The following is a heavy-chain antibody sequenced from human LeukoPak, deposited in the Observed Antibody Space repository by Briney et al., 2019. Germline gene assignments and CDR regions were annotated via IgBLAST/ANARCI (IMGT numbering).Heavy chain of an antibody. Sequence: SETLSLTCTVSGGSVSSSHHYWTWLRQPPGKGLVWIGYIYHGSATYNPSLESRVTISMDTSKNQFSLKVTSVTAADTAVYYCAREGGRQWLVSGTLDSWGQGTLVTVSS. V-gene: IGHV4-61*01. CDR2: IYHGSA. D-gene: IGHD6-19*01. CDR1: GGSVSSSHHY. J-gene: IGHJ5*01. CDR3: AREGGRQWLVSGTLDS.